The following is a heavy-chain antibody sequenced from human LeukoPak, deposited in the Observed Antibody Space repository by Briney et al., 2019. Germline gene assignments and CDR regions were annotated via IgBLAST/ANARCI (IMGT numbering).Heavy chain of an antibody. CDR1: GFTFSSYW. Sequence: GSLRLSCAASGFTFSSYWMHWVRQAPGKGLVWVSRINSDGSSTSYADSVEGRFTISRDNAKNTLYLQMNSLRAEDTAVYYCAREKYSSSWYDYWGQGTLVTVSS. CDR2: INSDGSST. D-gene: IGHD6-13*01. J-gene: IGHJ4*02. V-gene: IGHV3-74*01. CDR3: AREKYSSSWYDY.